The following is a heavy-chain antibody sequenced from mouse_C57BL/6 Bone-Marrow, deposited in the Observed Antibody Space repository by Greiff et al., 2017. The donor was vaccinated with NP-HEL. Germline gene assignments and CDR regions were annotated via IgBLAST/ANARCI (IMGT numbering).Heavy chain of an antibody. CDR2: IDPEDGET. CDR3: ARGPPSTVVAPDY. D-gene: IGHD1-1*01. J-gene: IGHJ2*01. CDR1: GFNIKDYY. Sequence: VQLKESGAELVKPGASVKLSCTASGFNIKDYYMHWVKQRTEQGLEWIGRIDPEDGETKYAPKFQGKATITADTSSNTAYLQLSSLTSEDTAVYYCARGPPSTVVAPDYWGQGTTLTVSS. V-gene: IGHV14-2*01.